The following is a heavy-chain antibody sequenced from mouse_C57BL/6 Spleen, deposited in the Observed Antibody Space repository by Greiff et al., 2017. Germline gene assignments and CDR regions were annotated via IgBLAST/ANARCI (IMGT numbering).Heavy chain of an antibody. Sequence: EVQLQQSGPELVKPGASVKISCKASGYSFTDYNMNWVKQSTGQSLEWIGVINPNYGTTSYNQKFKGKATLTVDQSSSPAYMQLNSLTSEESAVDYCAGGYGSSYGGYFDVWGKGTTVTVSS. V-gene: IGHV1-39*01. D-gene: IGHD1-1*01. CDR1: GYSFTDYN. CDR3: AGGYGSSYGGYFDV. CDR2: INPNYGTT. J-gene: IGHJ1*03.